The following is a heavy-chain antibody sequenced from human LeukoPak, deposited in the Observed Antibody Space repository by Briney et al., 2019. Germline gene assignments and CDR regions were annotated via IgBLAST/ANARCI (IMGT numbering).Heavy chain of an antibody. J-gene: IGHJ4*02. D-gene: IGHD4-17*01. V-gene: IGHV3-11*01. Sequence: GGSLRLSCAASGFTFSDYYISWVRHPPGRGVEWGSYISSSGSTIYYADSQRGGFTISRDNAKNSLYLQMNSLRAEDTAVYYCARENDYGDYVLDYWGQGTLVTVSS. CDR2: ISSSGSTI. CDR3: ARENDYGDYVLDY. CDR1: GFTFSDYY.